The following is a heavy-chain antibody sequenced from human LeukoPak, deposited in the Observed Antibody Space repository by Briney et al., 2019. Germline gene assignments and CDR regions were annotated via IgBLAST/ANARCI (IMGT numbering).Heavy chain of an antibody. J-gene: IGHJ4*02. V-gene: IGHV4-34*01. D-gene: IGHD3-10*01. Sequence: SETLSLTCAVYGGSFSGYYWSWIRQPPGKGLEWIGEINHSGSTNYNPSPKSRVTISVDTSKNQFSLKLSSVTAADTALYYCARGLWFGDENPPYFDYWGQGTLVTVSS. CDR3: ARGLWFGDENPPYFDY. CDR2: INHSGST. CDR1: GGSFSGYY.